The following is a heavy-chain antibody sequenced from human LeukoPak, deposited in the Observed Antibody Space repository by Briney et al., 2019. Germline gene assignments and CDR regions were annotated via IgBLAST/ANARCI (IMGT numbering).Heavy chain of an antibody. J-gene: IGHJ4*02. D-gene: IGHD4-17*01. Sequence: GGSMRLSCAASGFTFSSNAMSWVRQAPGKGLEWVSVISNNGGSTYYAASVKGRFTISRDNSKDTLFLQMNSLRAEDTGIYYCTKDRRMTTVTCLDYWGQGTLVTVSS. V-gene: IGHV3-23*01. CDR2: ISNNGGST. CDR1: GFTFSSNA. CDR3: TKDRRMTTVTCLDY.